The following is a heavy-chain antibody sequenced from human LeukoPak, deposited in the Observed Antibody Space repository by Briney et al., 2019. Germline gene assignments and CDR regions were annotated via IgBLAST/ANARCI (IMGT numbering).Heavy chain of an antibody. Sequence: GASVKASCKASGYTFTSYYMHWVRQAPGQGLEWMGIINPSGGSTSYAQKFQGRVTMTRDMSTSTVYMELSSLRSEDTAVYYCARDAEWELRGGHFDYWGQGTLVTVSS. CDR3: ARDAEWELRGGHFDY. CDR1: GYTFTSYY. D-gene: IGHD1-26*01. V-gene: IGHV1-46*01. J-gene: IGHJ4*02. CDR2: INPSGGST.